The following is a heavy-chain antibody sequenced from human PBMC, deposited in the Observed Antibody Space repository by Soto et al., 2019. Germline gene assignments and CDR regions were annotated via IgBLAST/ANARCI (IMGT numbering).Heavy chain of an antibody. CDR2: IIPISGTA. V-gene: IGHV1-69*01. D-gene: IGHD2-2*01. CDR1: GGTFSSYA. Sequence: QVQLVQSGAEVKKPGSSVKVSCKASGGTFSSYAISWVRQAPGQGLEWMGGIIPISGTANYAQKFQGRVTITADESTSTAYMELSRPRSEDTAVYYCARSQGSSTSLEIYYYYYYGMDVWGQGTTVTVSS. J-gene: IGHJ6*02. CDR3: ARSQGSSTSLEIYYYYYYGMDV.